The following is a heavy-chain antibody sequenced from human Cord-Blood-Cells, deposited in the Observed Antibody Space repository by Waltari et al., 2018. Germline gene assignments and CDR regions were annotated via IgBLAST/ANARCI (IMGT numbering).Heavy chain of an antibody. CDR3: ARAGYCSSTSCYAFDI. V-gene: IGHV6-1*01. CDR1: GDSVSSHSAA. CDR2: TYYRSKWYN. J-gene: IGHJ3*02. Sequence: QVQLQQSGPGLVKPSQPLSLTCAISGDSVSSHSAAWHWIRQSPSRGLEWLGRTYYRSKWYNDYAVSVKSRITINPDTSKNQFSLQLNSVTPEDTAVYYCARAGYCSSTSCYAFDIWGQGTMVTVSS. D-gene: IGHD2-2*01.